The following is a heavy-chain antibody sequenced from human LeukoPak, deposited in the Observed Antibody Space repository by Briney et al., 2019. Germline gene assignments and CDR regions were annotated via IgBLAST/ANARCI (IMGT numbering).Heavy chain of an antibody. CDR2: ISWNSGTI. D-gene: IGHD6-19*01. CDR1: GFTFDNYA. Sequence: GGSLRLSCAASGFTFDNYAMNWARQVPGKGLEWISLISWNSGTIGYADSVMGRFTISRDNANNFLYLQMSSLRAEDTALYYCARAYKDRSLAGKKEFFQHWGQGTLVTVSS. CDR3: ARAYKDRSLAGKKEFFQH. V-gene: IGHV3-9*01. J-gene: IGHJ1*01.